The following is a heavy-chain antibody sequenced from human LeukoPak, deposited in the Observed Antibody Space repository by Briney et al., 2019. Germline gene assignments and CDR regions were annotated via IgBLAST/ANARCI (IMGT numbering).Heavy chain of an antibody. CDR2: INHGGST. D-gene: IGHD3-10*01. Sequence: SETLSLTCAVYGGSFNGYDWSWIRQSPGKGLEWIGEINHGGSTYYNPSLKSRVSISVDTSKNQFSLSLTSVSAADTAVYYCARNWLRGYYGSVSPRSWFDPWGQGTLVTVSS. J-gene: IGHJ5*02. CDR1: GGSFNGYD. V-gene: IGHV4-34*01. CDR3: ARNWLRGYYGSVSPRSWFDP.